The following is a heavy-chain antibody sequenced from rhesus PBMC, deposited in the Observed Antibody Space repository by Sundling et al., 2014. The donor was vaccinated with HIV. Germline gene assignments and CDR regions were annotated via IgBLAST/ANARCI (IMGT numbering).Heavy chain of an antibody. V-gene: IGHV4-76*01. J-gene: IGHJ4*01. CDR3: VRGPYCSGIYCFSGGFDY. D-gene: IGHD2-27*01. Sequence: QVQLQESGPGLLKPSETLSLTCAVSGGSISGAFGWGWIRQPPGKGLEWIGSIYSTSGNTNYNASLKSRVTISTDTSKNEFSLKLTSVTAADTAVYYCVRGPYCSGIYCFSGGFDYWGQGVLVTVSS. CDR2: IYSTSGNT. CDR1: GGSISGAFG.